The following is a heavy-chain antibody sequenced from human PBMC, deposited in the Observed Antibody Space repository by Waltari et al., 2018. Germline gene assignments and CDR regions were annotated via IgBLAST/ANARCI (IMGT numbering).Heavy chain of an antibody. CDR3: ARLALGFFDY. CDR2: IYPGDSDY. Sequence: EVQLVQSGAEVKKPGESLRISCQGSGYSFAGYGIGWVRQVPGEGLEWMGNIYPGDSDYRYSPSFRGQVTVSADRATNTAYLQWNNLQASDTAIYYCARLALGFFDYWGQGTLVTVSS. V-gene: IGHV5-51*01. J-gene: IGHJ4*02. CDR1: GYSFAGYG. D-gene: IGHD3-16*01.